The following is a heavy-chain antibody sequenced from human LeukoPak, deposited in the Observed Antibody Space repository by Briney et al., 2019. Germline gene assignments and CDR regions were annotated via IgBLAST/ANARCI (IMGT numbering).Heavy chain of an antibody. CDR3: ARERAGYTYFFDL. D-gene: IGHD5-24*01. Sequence: ASVKVSCKASGYTFTGYYMHWVRQAPGQGLEWMGWINPNSGDTNCAQKFQGRVTMTRDTSTSTVFMELSSLRSEDAAVYYCARERAGYTYFFDLWGQGILVTVSS. CDR1: GYTFTGYY. J-gene: IGHJ4*02. CDR2: INPNSGDT. V-gene: IGHV1-2*02.